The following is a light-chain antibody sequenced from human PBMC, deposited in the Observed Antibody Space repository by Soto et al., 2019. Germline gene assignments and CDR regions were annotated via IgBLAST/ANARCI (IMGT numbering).Light chain of an antibody. CDR1: SRDIGGYNL. V-gene: IGLV2-23*03. Sequence: QSALTQPASVSGSPGQSITISCTGTSRDIGGYNLVSWYQQHPGRAPKVMMYEGNKRPSRVSNRFSASKYGNTASLTISGLQAEDEADYYCCSYAGFSTVVFGSGTKVTVL. CDR3: CSYAGFSTVV. J-gene: IGLJ1*01. CDR2: EGN.